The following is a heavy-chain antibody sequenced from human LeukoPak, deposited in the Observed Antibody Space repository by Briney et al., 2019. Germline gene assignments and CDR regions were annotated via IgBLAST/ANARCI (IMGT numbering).Heavy chain of an antibody. CDR2: IWYDGSNK. J-gene: IGHJ4*02. D-gene: IGHD3-10*01. V-gene: IGHV3-33*01. CDR3: ARDEWGYGSGSFDY. CDR1: GFTFSSYG. Sequence: PGGSLRLSCAASGFTFSSYGMDWVRQAPGKGLEWVAVIWYDGSNKYYADSVKGRFTISRDNSKNTLYLQMNSLRVEDTAVYYCARDEWGYGSGSFDYWGQGTLVTVSS.